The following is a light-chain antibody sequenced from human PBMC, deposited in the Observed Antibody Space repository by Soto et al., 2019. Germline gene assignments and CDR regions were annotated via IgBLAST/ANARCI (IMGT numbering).Light chain of an antibody. V-gene: IGKV3-15*01. CDR2: GAS. CDR3: QQYNDNWPT. J-gene: IGKJ1*01. CDR1: QTVLTN. Sequence: EIVMTQSPATLSVSPGERASLSCRASQTVLTNLAWYQQKPGQAPRLLIYGASTRATAIPARFSGSGSATEFTLTISSLQSEDFAVYYCQQYNDNWPTFGQGTKVDIK.